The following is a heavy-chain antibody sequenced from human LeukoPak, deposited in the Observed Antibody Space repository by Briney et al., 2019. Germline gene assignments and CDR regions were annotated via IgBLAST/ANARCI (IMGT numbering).Heavy chain of an antibody. CDR2: INTNTGNP. J-gene: IGHJ3*02. CDR3: ARSEYYDYVWGSYRYTGREVRTFDI. V-gene: IGHV7-4-1*02. Sequence: ASVKVSCKASGYTFTGYYMHWVRQAPGQGLEWMGWINTNTGNPTYAQGFTARFVFSLDTSVSTAYLQISSLKAEDTAVHYCARSEYYDYVWGSYRYTGREVRTFDIWGQGTMVTVSS. D-gene: IGHD3-16*02. CDR1: GYTFTGYY.